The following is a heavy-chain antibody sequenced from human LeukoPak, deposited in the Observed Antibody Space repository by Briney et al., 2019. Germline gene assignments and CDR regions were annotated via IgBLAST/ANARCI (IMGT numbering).Heavy chain of an antibody. Sequence: SGGSLRLSCAASGFTFSSYEMNWVRQAPGKGLEWVSYISSSGSTIYYADSVKGQFTISRDNAKNLLYLQMNSLRAEDTAVYYCARVKSGYIKPGFDYWGQGTLVTVSS. CDR1: GFTFSSYE. CDR2: ISSSGSTI. D-gene: IGHD5-12*01. J-gene: IGHJ4*02. V-gene: IGHV3-48*03. CDR3: ARVKSGYIKPGFDY.